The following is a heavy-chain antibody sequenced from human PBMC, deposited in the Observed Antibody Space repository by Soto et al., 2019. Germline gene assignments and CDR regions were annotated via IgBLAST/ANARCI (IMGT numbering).Heavy chain of an antibody. CDR2: ISFDGNNI. Sequence: QVQLVESGGGVVQPGGSLRLSCAASGFTFSNSAMHWVSQAPGKGLEWVSYISFDGNNIYYPDSVRGRFIISRDNYKNTLSLQRNLLIAEDTAVYYFAKGCAHDGNCFFFYYWGQGVLVSGSS. D-gene: IGHD2-15*01. CDR3: AKGCAHDGNCFFFYY. V-gene: IGHV3-30*04. CDR1: GFTFSNSA. J-gene: IGHJ4*02.